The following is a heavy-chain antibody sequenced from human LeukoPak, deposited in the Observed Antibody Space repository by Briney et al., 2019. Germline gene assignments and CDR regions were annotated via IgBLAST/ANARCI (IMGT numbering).Heavy chain of an antibody. J-gene: IGHJ4*02. CDR1: GGSFSGYY. V-gene: IGHV4-34*01. CDR2: INHSGST. Sequence: SETLSLTXAVYGGSFSGYYWSWIRQPPGKGMEWIGEINHSGSTNYNPSLKSRVTISVDTSKNQFSLKLSSVTAADTAVYYCARAPGYCSSTSCVIDYWGQGTLVTVSS. CDR3: ARAPGYCSSTSCVIDY. D-gene: IGHD2-2*01.